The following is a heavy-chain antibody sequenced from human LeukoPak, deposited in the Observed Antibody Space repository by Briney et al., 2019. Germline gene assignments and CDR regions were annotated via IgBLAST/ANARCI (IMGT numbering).Heavy chain of an antibody. J-gene: IGHJ4*02. D-gene: IGHD4-11*01. CDR1: GGTFSSYA. Sequence: ASVKVSCKASGGTFSSYAISWVRQAPGQGLEWMRGIIPIFGTANYAQKFQGRVTITADESTSTAYMELSSLRSEDTAVYYCARVKESDSSAPYFDYWGQGTLVTVSS. CDR2: IIPIFGTA. CDR3: ARVKESDSSAPYFDY. V-gene: IGHV1-69*13.